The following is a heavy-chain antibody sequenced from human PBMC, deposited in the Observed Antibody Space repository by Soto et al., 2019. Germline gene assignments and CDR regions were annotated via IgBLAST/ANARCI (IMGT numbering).Heavy chain of an antibody. J-gene: IGHJ4*02. CDR1: GGCISSYY. CDR3: VRGYARNIHY. D-gene: IGHD2-2*01. CDR2: IYYSGST. Sequence: PSGTLSLTCTVSGGCISSYYWSWILQPPGKGLEWIGYIYYSGSTNYKPSLKSRVTISVDTSKNQFSLTLSSVTAADTAVHYCVRGYARNIHYWYKGPLLSLFS. V-gene: IGHV4-59*12.